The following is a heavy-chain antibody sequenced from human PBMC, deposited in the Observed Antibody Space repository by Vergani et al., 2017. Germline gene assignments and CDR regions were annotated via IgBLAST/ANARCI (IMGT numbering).Heavy chain of an antibody. CDR3: ARLYGRDSSGSKYFDY. V-gene: IGHV5-51*01. J-gene: IGHJ4*02. D-gene: IGHD3-22*01. Sequence: EVQLVQSGAEVKKPGESLKIFCQISGYSFTNYWIGWVRQMPGKGLEWLGIIHPADSDTRYSPSFQGQVTISVDKSISTEYLQRSSLRASDSAMYYCARLYGRDSSGSKYFDYWGQGTLVTVSS. CDR2: IHPADSDT. CDR1: GYSFTNYW.